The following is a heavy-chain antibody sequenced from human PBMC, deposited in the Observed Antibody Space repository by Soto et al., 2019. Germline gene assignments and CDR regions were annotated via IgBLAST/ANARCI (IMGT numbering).Heavy chain of an antibody. CDR2: ISGGGGDT. J-gene: IGHJ4*02. V-gene: IGHV3-23*02. CDR1: GFTFSNYA. CDR3: AKEAACIGTPLFDY. Sequence: EVQLLESGGGLVQPGGSLRLSCAAAGFTFSNYAMSWVRQAPGKGPEWVSGISGGGGDTYYVDSVKGRFTISRDNSRNTLYLQMSTLRADDTAVYYCAKEAACIGTPLFDYWGQGTLVTVSS. D-gene: IGHD1-1*01.